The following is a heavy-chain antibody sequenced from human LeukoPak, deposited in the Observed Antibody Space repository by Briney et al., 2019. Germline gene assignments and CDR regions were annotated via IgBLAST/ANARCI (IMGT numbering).Heavy chain of an antibody. V-gene: IGHV4-34*01. CDR1: GGSFSGYY. Sequence: SETLSLTCAVYGGSFSGYYWSWIRQPPGKGLEWIGEINHSGSTNYNPSLKSRVTISVDTSKNQFSLKLSSVTAADTAVYYCARQYSNYVDYWGQGTLVTVSS. CDR3: ARQYSNYVDY. CDR2: INHSGST. D-gene: IGHD4-11*01. J-gene: IGHJ4*02.